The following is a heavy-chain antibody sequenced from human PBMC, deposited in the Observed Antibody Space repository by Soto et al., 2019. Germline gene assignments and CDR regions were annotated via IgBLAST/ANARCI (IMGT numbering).Heavy chain of an antibody. CDR3: ARDRRIYSSGWIADY. Sequence: GGSLRLSCAASGFTFSSYSMNWVRQAPGKGLEWVSYISSSSSTIYYADSVKGRFTISRDNAKNSLYLQMNSLRDEDTAVYYCARDRRIYSSGWIADYWGQGTLVTVSS. CDR2: ISSSSSTI. V-gene: IGHV3-48*02. J-gene: IGHJ4*02. CDR1: GFTFSSYS. D-gene: IGHD6-19*01.